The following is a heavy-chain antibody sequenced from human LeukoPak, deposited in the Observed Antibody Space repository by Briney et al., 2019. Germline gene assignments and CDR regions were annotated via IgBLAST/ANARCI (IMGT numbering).Heavy chain of an antibody. Sequence: GGSLRLSYAASGFTFSSYSMNWVRQAPGKGLEWVSSISSSSSYIYYADSVKGRFTISRDNAKNSLYLQMNSLRAEDTAVYCCARLRDNWNDPYYYYGMDVWGKGTTVTVSS. D-gene: IGHD1-20*01. CDR1: GFTFSSYS. J-gene: IGHJ6*04. V-gene: IGHV3-21*01. CDR3: ARLRDNWNDPYYYYGMDV. CDR2: ISSSSSYI.